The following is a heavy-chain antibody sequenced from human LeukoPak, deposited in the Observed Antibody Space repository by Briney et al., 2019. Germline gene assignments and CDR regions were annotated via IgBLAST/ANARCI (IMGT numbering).Heavy chain of an antibody. V-gene: IGHV1-69*05. Sequence: ASVKVSCKASGGTFSSYAINWVRQAPGQGLEWMGGIIPMFGSVNYAQKFQGRVTITTDESTGTVYMELSSLRSEDTAVYYCARGTGVYCSSTSCEGDYWGQGTLVTVSS. CDR2: IIPMFGSV. J-gene: IGHJ4*02. CDR3: ARGTGVYCSSTSCEGDY. D-gene: IGHD2-2*01. CDR1: GGTFSSYA.